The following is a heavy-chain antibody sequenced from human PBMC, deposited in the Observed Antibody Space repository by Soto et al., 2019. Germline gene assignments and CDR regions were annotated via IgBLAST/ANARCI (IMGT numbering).Heavy chain of an antibody. V-gene: IGHV4-31*03. Sequence: SETLSLTCTVSGGSISSGGYYWSWIRQHPGKGLEWIGYIYYSGSTYYNPSLKSRVTISVDTSKNQFSLKLSSVTAADTAVYYCATSGYCSGGSCSPKINWGQGTLVTVSS. D-gene: IGHD2-15*01. CDR1: GGSISSGGYY. CDR2: IYYSGST. J-gene: IGHJ4*02. CDR3: ATSGYCSGGSCSPKIN.